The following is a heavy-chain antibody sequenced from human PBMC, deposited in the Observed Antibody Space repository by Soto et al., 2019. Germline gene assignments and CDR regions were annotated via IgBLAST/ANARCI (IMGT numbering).Heavy chain of an antibody. J-gene: IGHJ3*02. Sequence: SETLCLSCGVSGGSSTSTGDWSWVRQPPGKGLEWIGEIYHSGGTNSNPSLKSRVTMSVDKSKNQFSLRLSSVTAADTALYYCARVSKDASGYYYGAFDIWGQGTMLTVSS. CDR2: IYHSGGT. CDR3: ARVSKDASGYYYGAFDI. CDR1: GGSSTSTGD. V-gene: IGHV4-4*02. D-gene: IGHD3-22*01.